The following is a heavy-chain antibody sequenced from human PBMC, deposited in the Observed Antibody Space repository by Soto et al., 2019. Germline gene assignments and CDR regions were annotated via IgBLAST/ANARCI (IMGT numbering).Heavy chain of an antibody. J-gene: IGHJ4*02. V-gene: IGHV3-23*01. Sequence: EVQLSESGGGLVQTGGSLRLSCAASGFSFRTYTMSWVRQAPGKGLEWLSVITARGATPSYAASVQGRFVISRDNAMNTLDLHMNSLRAEDTAIYYCAKARCSTTDCYVPDYWGRGTLVTVSS. CDR1: GFSFRTYT. CDR2: ITARGATP. D-gene: IGHD2-2*01. CDR3: AKARCSTTDCYVPDY.